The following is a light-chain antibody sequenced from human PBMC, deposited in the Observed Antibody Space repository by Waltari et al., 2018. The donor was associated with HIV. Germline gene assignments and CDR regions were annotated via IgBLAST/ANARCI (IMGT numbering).Light chain of an antibody. Sequence: SYVLTQPPSVSVAPGKTASITCAGTNLQSNSVHWYLQKAGQGPVLVIFDDSDRRSGIPERFSGSKSGNTATLTISRVEAGDEADYYCHMWDTTRVLFGGGTKLTVL. CDR1: NLQSNS. J-gene: IGLJ2*01. CDR3: HMWDTTRVL. CDR2: DDS. V-gene: IGLV3-21*04.